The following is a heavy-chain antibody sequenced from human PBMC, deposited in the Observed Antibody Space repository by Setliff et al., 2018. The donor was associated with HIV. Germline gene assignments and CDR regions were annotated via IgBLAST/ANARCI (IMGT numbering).Heavy chain of an antibody. CDR3: ARAATLGAFDI. D-gene: IGHD2-15*01. J-gene: IGHJ3*02. Sequence: GESLTISCAASGFTFSSYSMNWVRQAPGKGLEWVSSISSSSSYIYYADSMKGRFTISRDDAKNSLYLQMNSLRAEDTAVYYCARAATLGAFDIWGQGTMVTVSS. V-gene: IGHV3-21*01. CDR2: ISSSSSYI. CDR1: GFTFSSYS.